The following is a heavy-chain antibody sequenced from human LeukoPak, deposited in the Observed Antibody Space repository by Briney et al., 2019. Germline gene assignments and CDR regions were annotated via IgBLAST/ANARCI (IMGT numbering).Heavy chain of an antibody. D-gene: IGHD2/OR15-2a*01. J-gene: IGHJ4*02. Sequence: GGSLRLSCAASGLTFSSYAMHWVRQAPGKGLEWVAVISYDGSNKYYADSVKGRFTISRDNSKNTLYLQMNSLRAEDTAVYYCANLLPSMALDYWGQGTLVTVSS. CDR3: ANLLPSMALDY. V-gene: IGHV3-30*04. CDR1: GLTFSSYA. CDR2: ISYDGSNK.